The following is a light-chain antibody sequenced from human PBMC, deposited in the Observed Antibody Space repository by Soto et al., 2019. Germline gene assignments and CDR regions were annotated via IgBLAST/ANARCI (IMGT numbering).Light chain of an antibody. CDR3: QQRSNWPPIT. J-gene: IGKJ5*01. CDR1: QSVSRY. Sequence: EIVLTQSPATLSLSPGERATLSCRASQSVSRYLAWYQQKPGQAPRLLIYDASNRATGIPARFSGSGSGTDFTLTISSLEPEDFAVYYCQQRSNWPPITFGQGTRPEI. V-gene: IGKV3-11*01. CDR2: DAS.